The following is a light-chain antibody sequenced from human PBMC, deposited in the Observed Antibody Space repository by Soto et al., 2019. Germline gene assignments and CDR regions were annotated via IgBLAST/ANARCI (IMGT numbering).Light chain of an antibody. CDR3: SSYTNSGTLV. CDR1: SSDVGGYRY. J-gene: IGLJ3*02. CDR2: EVI. V-gene: IGLV2-14*01. Sequence: QSALTQPASVSGSPEQSITISCTGSSSDVGGYRYVSWYQQYPGKAPKLMIYEVINRPSGVSNRFSGSKSGNTASLTISGLQADDEADYYCSSYTNSGTLVFGGGTKLTVL.